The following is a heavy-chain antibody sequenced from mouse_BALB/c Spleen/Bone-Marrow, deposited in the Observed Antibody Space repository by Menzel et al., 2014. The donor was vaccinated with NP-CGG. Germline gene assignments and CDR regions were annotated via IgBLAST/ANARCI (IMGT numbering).Heavy chain of an antibody. CDR3: ATYDGSYFDY. J-gene: IGHJ2*01. D-gene: IGHD2-3*01. CDR2: ISYRGNT. Sequence: EVMLVESGPSLVKPSQTLSLPCSFTGDSFTSGYWNCSRNFPRTKLVYMGYISYRGNTYYSPSLKGRISITRDTSKNQYYLQLNSVTTEDTATYYCATYDGSYFDYWGQGTTLTVSS. V-gene: IGHV3-8*02. CDR1: GDSFTSGY.